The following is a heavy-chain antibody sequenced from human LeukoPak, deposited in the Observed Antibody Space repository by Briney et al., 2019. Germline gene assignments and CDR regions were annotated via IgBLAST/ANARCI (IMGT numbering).Heavy chain of an antibody. Sequence: GGSLRLSCAASGFTFSDYYMSWMRQAPGKGLEWVSFISSSGSAEYYADSVKGRLTISRDNAKNLLYLQMSSLTAEDTAVYYCARDERYYDFWSGRDWGQGTLVTVSS. J-gene: IGHJ4*02. D-gene: IGHD3-3*01. CDR2: ISSSGSAE. V-gene: IGHV3-11*04. CDR3: ARDERYYDFWSGRD. CDR1: GFTFSDYY.